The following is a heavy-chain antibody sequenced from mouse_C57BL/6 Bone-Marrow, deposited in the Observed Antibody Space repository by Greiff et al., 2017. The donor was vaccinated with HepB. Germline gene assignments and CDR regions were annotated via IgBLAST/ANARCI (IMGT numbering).Heavy chain of an antibody. J-gene: IGHJ1*03. Sequence: QVQLQQPGAELVKPGASVKMSCKASGYTFTSYWITWVKQRPGQGLEWIGDIYPGSGSTNYNEKFKSKATLTVDTSSSTAYMQLSSLTSEDSAVYYCARGIITTVVDWYFDVWGTGTTVTVSS. CDR3: ARGIITTVVDWYFDV. D-gene: IGHD1-1*01. V-gene: IGHV1-55*01. CDR1: GYTFTSYW. CDR2: IYPGSGST.